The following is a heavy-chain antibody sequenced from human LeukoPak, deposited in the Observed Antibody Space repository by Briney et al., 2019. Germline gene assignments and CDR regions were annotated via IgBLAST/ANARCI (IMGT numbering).Heavy chain of an antibody. V-gene: IGHV3-30*19. J-gene: IGHJ3*02. CDR1: GFTFSNYG. D-gene: IGHD5-12*01. CDR2: ISYDGSNK. CDR3: ARSGSGYDDAFDI. Sequence: GGSLRLSCAASGFTFSNYGMHWVRRAPGKGLEWVAVISYDGSNKYYADSVKGRFTISGDNSKNTLYLQMNSLRAEDTAVYYCARSGSGYDDAFDIWGQGTMVTVSS.